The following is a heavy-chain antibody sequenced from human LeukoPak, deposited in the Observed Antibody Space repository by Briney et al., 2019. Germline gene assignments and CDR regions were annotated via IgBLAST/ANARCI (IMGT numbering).Heavy chain of an antibody. CDR3: AKVMQDRSMDMHFDY. CDR2: IRGSGANT. V-gene: IGHV3-23*01. CDR1: GFTFSSYT. J-gene: IGHJ4*02. D-gene: IGHD5-18*01. Sequence: GGSLRLSCAASGFTFSSYTMSWVRQAPGKGLEWVSGIRGSGANTYYADSVKGRFTISRDNSKNTLYLQMNSLRAEDTAVYYCAKVMQDRSMDMHFDYWGQGTQVTVSS.